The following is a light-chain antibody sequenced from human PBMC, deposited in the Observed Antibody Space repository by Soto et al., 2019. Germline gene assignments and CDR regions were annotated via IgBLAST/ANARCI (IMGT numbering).Light chain of an antibody. CDR3: QQRSIWPYT. CDR1: HIISTW. V-gene: IGKV1-5*03. CDR2: KAS. J-gene: IGKJ2*01. Sequence: DIQMTQSPSTLSASVGDRVTITCRASHIISTWLAWYQQKPGKAPKFLIYKASSLESGVPSRFSGSGSGTDFTLTISSLEPEDFAVYYCQQRSIWPYTFGQGTKLEIK.